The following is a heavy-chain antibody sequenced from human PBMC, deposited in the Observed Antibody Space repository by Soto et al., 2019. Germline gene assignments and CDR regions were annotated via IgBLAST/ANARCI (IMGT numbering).Heavy chain of an antibody. CDR3: AGNYYGSGSYSSDYYGMDV. D-gene: IGHD3-10*01. CDR1: GGTFSSYA. CDR2: IIPIFGTA. V-gene: IGHV1-69*13. J-gene: IGHJ6*02. Sequence: SVKVSCKASGGTFSSYAISWVRQAPGQGLEWMGGIIPIFGTANYAQKFQGRVTITADESTSTAYMELSSLRSEDTAVYYCAGNYYGSGSYSSDYYGMDVWGQGTTVTVSS.